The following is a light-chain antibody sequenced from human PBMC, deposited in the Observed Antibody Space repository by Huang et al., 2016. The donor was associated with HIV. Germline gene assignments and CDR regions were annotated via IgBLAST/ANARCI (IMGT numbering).Light chain of an antibody. V-gene: IGKV3-11*01. J-gene: IGKJ3*01. Sequence: EIVLTQSPATLSLSPGERATLFCRSSQNISNYFAWYQQKPGQAPRLLIFDASHRAAGIPARFSDGGSGTDFTLNISSLEPEDFAAYYCHQRSRWPPTFGPGTTVEIK. CDR2: DAS. CDR1: QNISNY. CDR3: HQRSRWPPT.